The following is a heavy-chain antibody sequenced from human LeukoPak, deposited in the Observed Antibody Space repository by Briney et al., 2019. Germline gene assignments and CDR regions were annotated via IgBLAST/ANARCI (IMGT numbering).Heavy chain of an antibody. D-gene: IGHD5-18*01. CDR3: ARDLSGVTGYTYGRGIDY. CDR1: GFTFSSYS. Sequence: AGGSLRLSCAASGFTFSSYSMNWVRQAPGKGLEWVSYISSSSIIYYADSVKGRFTISRDNAKTSLYLQMNSLRAEDTAVYYCARDLSGVTGYTYGRGIDYWGQGTLVTVSS. CDR2: ISSSSII. J-gene: IGHJ4*02. V-gene: IGHV3-48*04.